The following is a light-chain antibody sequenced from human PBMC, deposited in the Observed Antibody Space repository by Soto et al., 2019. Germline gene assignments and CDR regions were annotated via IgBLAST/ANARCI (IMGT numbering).Light chain of an antibody. CDR1: QSISTW. CDR2: KAS. CDR3: QQYNSYWT. J-gene: IGKJ1*01. Sequence: DIQMTQSPSTLSASVGDRVTITCRASQSISTWLAWNQQKPGKAPKLLIYKASSLESGVPSRFSGSGSGTEFTLTISSLQPDDFATYYCQQYNSYWTFGQGTKVDNK. V-gene: IGKV1-5*03.